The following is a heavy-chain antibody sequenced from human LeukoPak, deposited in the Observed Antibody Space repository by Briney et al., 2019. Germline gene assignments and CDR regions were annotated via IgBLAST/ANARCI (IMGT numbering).Heavy chain of an antibody. CDR3: ARRSGSSGQGYFDY. Sequence: SETLSLTCTVSGGSISSSTYYWGWIRQPPGKGLEWIGSIFYSGTTYYSPSLKSRVATSVDTSKNQFSLKLSSVTAADTAVYYCARRSGSSGQGYFDYWGQGSLVTVSS. CDR2: IFYSGTT. V-gene: IGHV4-39*01. D-gene: IGHD6-25*01. CDR1: GGSISSSTYY. J-gene: IGHJ4*02.